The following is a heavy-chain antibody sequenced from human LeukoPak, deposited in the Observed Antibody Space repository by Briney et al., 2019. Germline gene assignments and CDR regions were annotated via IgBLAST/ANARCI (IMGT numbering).Heavy chain of an antibody. CDR2: INHSGST. CDR1: GGSFSGYY. V-gene: IGHV4-34*01. D-gene: IGHD6-19*01. Sequence: PSETLSLTCAVYGGSFSGYYWSWIRQPPGKGLEWIGEINHSGSTNYNPSLKSQVTISVDTSKNQFSLKLSSVTAADTAVYYCARGYSSGWHLDYWGQGTLVTVSS. CDR3: ARGYSSGWHLDY. J-gene: IGHJ4*02.